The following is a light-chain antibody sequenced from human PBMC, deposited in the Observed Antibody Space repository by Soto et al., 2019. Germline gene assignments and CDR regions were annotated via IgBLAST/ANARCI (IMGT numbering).Light chain of an antibody. Sequence: EIVMTQSPATLSVSPGERATLSCRASQSVRNNLAWYQQKSGQAPRLLIYGASTRANGIPARVSGSGSGTEFTLTIGSLQSEDFAVYYCQQYDNWPLTFGGGTKVEIK. CDR1: QSVRNN. J-gene: IGKJ4*01. CDR2: GAS. CDR3: QQYDNWPLT. V-gene: IGKV3-15*01.